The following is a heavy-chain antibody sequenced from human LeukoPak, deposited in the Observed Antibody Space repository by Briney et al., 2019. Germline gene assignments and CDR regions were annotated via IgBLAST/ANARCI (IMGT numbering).Heavy chain of an antibody. D-gene: IGHD7-27*01. V-gene: IGHV3-7*01. Sequence: PGGSLRLSCAASGFTFSSYWMSWVRQAPGKGLEWVANIKQDGSEKYYVDSVKGRFTISRDNAKNSLYLQMNSLRAEDTAVYYCARHPPHNWGSPRGHFDYWGQGTLVTVSS. CDR1: GFTFSSYW. CDR3: ARHPPHNWGSPRGHFDY. CDR2: IKQDGSEK. J-gene: IGHJ4*02.